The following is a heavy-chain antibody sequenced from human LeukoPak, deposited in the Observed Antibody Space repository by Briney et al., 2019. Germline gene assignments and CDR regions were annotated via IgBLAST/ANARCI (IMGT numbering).Heavy chain of an antibody. CDR3: AKDIVVSGYYGMDV. Sequence: GGSLRLPCAASGFTFSSYAMSWVRQAPGKGLEWVSSIRTNGGSTYYADSVKGRFTISRDNSKNRLYLQMNSLRAEDTAVYYCAKDIVVSGYYGMDVWGQGTTVTVSS. CDR1: GFTFSSYA. CDR2: IRTNGGST. D-gene: IGHD2-21*01. J-gene: IGHJ6*02. V-gene: IGHV3-23*01.